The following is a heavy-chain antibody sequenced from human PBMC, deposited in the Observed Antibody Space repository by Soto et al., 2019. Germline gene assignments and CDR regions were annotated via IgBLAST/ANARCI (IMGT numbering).Heavy chain of an antibody. CDR1: GGSISSGAYY. CDR2: IYYSGST. CDR3: AQGKTTGYYYGMDV. V-gene: IGHV4-30-4*01. Sequence: SETLSLTCTVSGGSISSGAYYWSWIRQPPGKGLEWIGYIYYSGSTYYNPSLKSRVTISVDTSKNQFSLKLSSVTAADTAVYYCAQGKTTGYYYGMDVWGQGTTVTV. D-gene: IGHD1-1*01. J-gene: IGHJ6*02.